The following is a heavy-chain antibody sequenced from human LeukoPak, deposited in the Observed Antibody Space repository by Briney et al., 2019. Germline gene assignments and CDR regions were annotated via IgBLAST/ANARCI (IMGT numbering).Heavy chain of an antibody. CDR1: GGTFSSYA. CDR3: AEGGSTSGAFDI. Sequence: SVKVSCKASGGTFSSYAIGWVRQAPGQGLEWMGRIIPIFGTTNYAQKFQDRITMTTDESTGTAFMELNSLRSEDTAVYFCAEGGSTSGAFDIWGQGTMVTVSS. J-gene: IGHJ3*02. V-gene: IGHV1-69*05. D-gene: IGHD2-15*01. CDR2: IIPIFGTT.